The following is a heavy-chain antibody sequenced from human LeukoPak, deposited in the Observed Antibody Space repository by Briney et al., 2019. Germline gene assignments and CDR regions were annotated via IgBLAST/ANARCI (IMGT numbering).Heavy chain of an antibody. CDR3: ARENYYDGSGSPSAAAPVDH. D-gene: IGHD3-22*01. V-gene: IGHV1-18*01. CDR2: ISAYNGDT. Sequence: ASVTVSFTSSGYIFSHSGISWVRQAPAQGPEWVGWISAYNGDTNYSQNFQGRLIITRDTYTSTVYMELRSLRSDGTAVYYCARENYYDGSGSPSAAAPVDHWGEGSLVTVSS. J-gene: IGHJ4*02. CDR1: GYIFSHSG.